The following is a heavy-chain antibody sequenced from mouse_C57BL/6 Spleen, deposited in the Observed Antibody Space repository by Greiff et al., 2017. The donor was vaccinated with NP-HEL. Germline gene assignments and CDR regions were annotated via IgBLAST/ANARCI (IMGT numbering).Heavy chain of an antibody. CDR3: AKSGEGAWFAY. CDR1: GYTFTSYW. D-gene: IGHD3-2*02. Sequence: QVQLQQSGAELVRPGSSVKLSCKASGYTFTSYWMDWVKQRPGQGLEWIGNIYPSDSETHYNQKFKDKATLTVDKSSSTAYMQLSSLTSEDSAVYYGAKSGEGAWFAYWGQGTLVTVSA. CDR2: IYPSDSET. J-gene: IGHJ3*01. V-gene: IGHV1-61*01.